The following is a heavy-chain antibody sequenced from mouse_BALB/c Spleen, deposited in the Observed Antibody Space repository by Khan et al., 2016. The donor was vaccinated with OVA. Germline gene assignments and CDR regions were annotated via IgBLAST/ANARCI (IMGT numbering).Heavy chain of an antibody. D-gene: IGHD1-1*02. CDR2: IDPSTSYT. V-gene: IGHV1-7*01. CDR1: GYTFTAYW. CDR3: ARRGLFGIFAY. Sequence: QVQLQQSGAEVAKPGASVKMSCKASGYTFTAYWIHWVKQRPGQGLEWIGYIDPSTSYTEYNQKFKDKATLTTDKSSSTAYMQLSSLTSEDSAVYYSARRGLFGIFAYGGQGTLVTVSA. J-gene: IGHJ3*01.